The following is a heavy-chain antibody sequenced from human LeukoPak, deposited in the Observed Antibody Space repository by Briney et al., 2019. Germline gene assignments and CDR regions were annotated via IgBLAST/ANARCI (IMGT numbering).Heavy chain of an antibody. D-gene: IGHD3-22*01. CDR3: AKEVDSSGSYPLAAGY. CDR1: GFTFSSYA. J-gene: IGHJ4*02. CDR2: ISGSGGST. V-gene: IGHV3-23*01. Sequence: SGGSLTLSCAASGFTFSSYAMSWVRQAPGEGLEWVSAISGSGGSTYYADSVKGRFTISRDNSKNTLYLQMNSLRAEDTAVYYCAKEVDSSGSYPLAAGYWGQGTLVTVSS.